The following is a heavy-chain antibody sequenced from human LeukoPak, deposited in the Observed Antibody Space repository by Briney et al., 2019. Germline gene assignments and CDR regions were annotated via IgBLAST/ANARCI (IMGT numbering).Heavy chain of an antibody. J-gene: IGHJ4*02. Sequence: PGGSLRLSCGASGFTFSSYEMNWVRQAPGKGLEWVSYISSSGSTIYYADSVKGRFTISRDNAKNSLYLQMNSLRAEDTAVYYCARDAMVRGVISRWDYWGQGTLVTVSS. CDR1: GFTFSSYE. V-gene: IGHV3-48*03. CDR3: ARDAMVRGVISRWDY. CDR2: ISSSGSTI. D-gene: IGHD3-10*01.